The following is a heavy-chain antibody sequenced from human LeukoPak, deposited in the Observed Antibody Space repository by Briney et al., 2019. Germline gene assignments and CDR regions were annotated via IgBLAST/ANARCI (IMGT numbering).Heavy chain of an antibody. Sequence: GGSLRLSCAASGFTFSSYSMNWVRQAPGKGLEWVSSISSSSSYIYYADSVKGRFTISRDNAKNSLYLQMNSLRAEDTAVYYCARGGYGSGSYLADYWGQGTLVTVSS. CDR2: ISSSSSYI. D-gene: IGHD3-10*01. CDR3: ARGGYGSGSYLADY. CDR1: GFTFSSYS. V-gene: IGHV3-21*01. J-gene: IGHJ4*02.